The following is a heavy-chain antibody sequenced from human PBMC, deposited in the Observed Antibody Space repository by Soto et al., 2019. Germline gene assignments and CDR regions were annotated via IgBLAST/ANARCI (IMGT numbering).Heavy chain of an antibody. CDR1: GFTFSDYY. J-gene: IGHJ4*02. V-gene: IGHV3-11*01. Sequence: NPGGSLRLSCAASGFTFSDYYMSWIRQAPGKGLEWLSYISISGGTIYYADSVKGRFSISRDNAKNSLYLQLSSLRAEDTAVYFCARERARVFDSWGQGTLVTVSS. CDR3: ARERARVFDS. CDR2: ISISGGTI.